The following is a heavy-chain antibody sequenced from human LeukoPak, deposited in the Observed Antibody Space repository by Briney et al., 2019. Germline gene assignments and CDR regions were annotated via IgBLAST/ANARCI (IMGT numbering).Heavy chain of an antibody. J-gene: IGHJ3*02. Sequence: GGSLRLSCAASGFTFRTYAMTWVRQAPGKGLEWVSGISGSGRSTYYADSVMGRSTISRDNSKSTLYLQMYGLRAEDTALYYCVKGKLEIGDAFDIWGQGTTVTVSS. D-gene: IGHD6-13*01. CDR2: ISGSGRST. CDR1: GFTFRTYA. V-gene: IGHV3-23*01. CDR3: VKGKLEIGDAFDI.